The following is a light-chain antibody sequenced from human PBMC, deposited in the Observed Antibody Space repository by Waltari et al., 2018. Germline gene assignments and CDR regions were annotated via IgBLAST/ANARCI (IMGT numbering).Light chain of an antibody. CDR2: WAS. V-gene: IGKV4-1*01. CDR3: QQHYTSPLS. J-gene: IGKJ2*03. Sequence: DIVMTQSPDSLAVSLGERVTITCKSSQSLLYSSNNRNYLAWYQQRPGQAPKLLIHWASTRESGVPDRFIGSGSGTDFTLTISALQAEDVAVYFCQQHYTSPLSFGQGTKVEIK. CDR1: QSLLYSSNNRNY.